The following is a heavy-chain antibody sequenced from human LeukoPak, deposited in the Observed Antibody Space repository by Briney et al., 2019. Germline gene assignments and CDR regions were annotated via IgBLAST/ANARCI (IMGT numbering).Heavy chain of an antibody. J-gene: IGHJ6*02. V-gene: IGHV1-69*13. Sequence: SVKVSCKASGGTFISYAISWVRQAPGQGLEWMGGIIPIFGTANYAQKFQGRVTITADESTSTAYMELSSLRSEDTAVYYCAREGYRSYPYYYYGMDVWGQGTTVTVSS. CDR2: IIPIFGTA. CDR3: AREGYRSYPYYYYGMDV. CDR1: GGTFISYA. D-gene: IGHD5-24*01.